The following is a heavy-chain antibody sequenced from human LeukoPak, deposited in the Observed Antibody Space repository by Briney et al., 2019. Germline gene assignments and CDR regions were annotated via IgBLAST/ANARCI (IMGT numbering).Heavy chain of an antibody. V-gene: IGHV1-8*01. J-gene: IGHJ3*02. CDR3: ARASYDSGGYYYDAFDI. CDR2: MNPNSGNT. D-gene: IGHD3-22*01. Sequence: ASVNVSFKSSGYTFTIYDINWVRQATGQGLEWMGWMNPNSGNTGYAQKFQGRVTMTRNTSISTAYMELSSLRSEDTAVYYCARASYDSGGYYYDAFDIWGQGTMVTVSS. CDR1: GYTFTIYD.